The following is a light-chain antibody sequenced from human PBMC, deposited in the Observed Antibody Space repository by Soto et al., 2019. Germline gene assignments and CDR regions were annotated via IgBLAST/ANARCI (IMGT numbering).Light chain of an antibody. V-gene: IGKV3-15*01. CDR3: QQYNNWPPLT. Sequence: EMVRTKSPATLAVSPGVRATLSCMASQSVSSNLAWYQQKPGQVPRLLIFGASTRGTVIPARFSGSGSGTECNLPIGSRQSGDFAVYYCQQYNNWPPLTFGGGTQGEIK. CDR2: GAS. CDR1: QSVSSN. J-gene: IGKJ4*01.